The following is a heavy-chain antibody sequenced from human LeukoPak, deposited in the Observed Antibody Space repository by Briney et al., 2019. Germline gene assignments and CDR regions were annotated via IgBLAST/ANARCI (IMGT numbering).Heavy chain of an antibody. CDR2: TRYDGSNK. Sequence: PGGSLRLSCAASGFTFSSYGMHWVRQAPGKGLEWVAFTRYDGSNKYYADSVKGRFTISRDNSKNTLYLQMNSLRAEDTAVYYCAYIAAAVPVVFDYWGQGTLVTVSS. CDR1: GFTFSSYG. CDR3: AYIAAAVPVVFDY. D-gene: IGHD6-13*01. V-gene: IGHV3-30*02. J-gene: IGHJ4*02.